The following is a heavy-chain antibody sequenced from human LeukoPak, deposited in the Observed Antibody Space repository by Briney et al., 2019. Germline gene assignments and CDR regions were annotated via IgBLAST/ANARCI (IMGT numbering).Heavy chain of an antibody. CDR1: GFTFSNYW. V-gene: IGHV3-30-3*01. CDR3: ARPNGGSYHFDY. CDR2: ISYDGSNK. Sequence: GGSLRLSCAASGFTFSNYWMHWVRQAPGKGLEWVAVISYDGSNKYYADSVKGRFTISRDNSKNTLYLQMNSLRAEDTAVYYCARPNGGSYHFDYWGQGTLVTVSS. D-gene: IGHD1-26*01. J-gene: IGHJ4*02.